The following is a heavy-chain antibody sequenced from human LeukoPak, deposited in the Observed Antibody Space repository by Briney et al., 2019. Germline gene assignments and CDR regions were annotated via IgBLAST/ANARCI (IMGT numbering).Heavy chain of an antibody. Sequence: GGSLRLSCAASGFTVSSNYMSWVRQAPGKGLEWVSVIYSGGSTYYADSVKGRFTISRDNAKNSLYLQMNSLRAEDTAVYYCVRDFRFLEDYWGQGTLVTVSS. J-gene: IGHJ4*02. V-gene: IGHV3-53*01. CDR3: VRDFRFLEDY. CDR1: GFTVSSNY. D-gene: IGHD3-3*01. CDR2: IYSGGST.